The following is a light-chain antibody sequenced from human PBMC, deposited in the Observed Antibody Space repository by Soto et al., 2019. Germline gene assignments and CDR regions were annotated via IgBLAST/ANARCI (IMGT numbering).Light chain of an antibody. V-gene: IGKV1-39*01. CDR2: AAS. Sequence: DIQMTQSPSSLSVSVGDRVTITCRASQSISSYLNWYQQKPGKAPKLLVSAASSLQSGVPSRFSGSGVVTDFTLTISSLQPEDFATYYCQQSYSNPYTFGQGTKLEIK. CDR3: QQSYSNPYT. CDR1: QSISSY. J-gene: IGKJ2*01.